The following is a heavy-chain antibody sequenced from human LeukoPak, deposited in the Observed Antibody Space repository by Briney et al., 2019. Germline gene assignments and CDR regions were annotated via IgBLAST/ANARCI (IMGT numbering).Heavy chain of an antibody. V-gene: IGHV5-51*01. CDR2: IYPGDSAT. J-gene: IGHJ3*02. D-gene: IGHD4-23*01. Sequence: RGESLKISCKGSGYSFTNYWIGWVRQMPGKGLEWMGIIYPGDSATRYSPSFQGLVTISADKSISAAYLQWSSLKASDTAMYYCASANDYGGSDGFDIWGQGTMVTVSS. CDR1: GYSFTNYW. CDR3: ASANDYGGSDGFDI.